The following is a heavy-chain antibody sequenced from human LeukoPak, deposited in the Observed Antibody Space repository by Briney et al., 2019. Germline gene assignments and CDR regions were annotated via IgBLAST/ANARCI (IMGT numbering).Heavy chain of an antibody. J-gene: IGHJ3*02. CDR1: GYSFTSYW. CDR2: IYPGDSDT. V-gene: IGHV5-51*01. CDR3: ARTNYGSGMGPDAFDI. Sequence: GESLKISCKCSGYSFTSYWIGWVRQMPGKGLEWMGIIYPGDSDTRYSPSFQGQVTISADKSISTAYLQWSSLKASDTAMYYCARTNYGSGMGPDAFDIWGQGTMVTVSS. D-gene: IGHD3-10*01.